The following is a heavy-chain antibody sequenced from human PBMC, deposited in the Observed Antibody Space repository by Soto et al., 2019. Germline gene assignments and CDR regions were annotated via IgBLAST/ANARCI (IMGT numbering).Heavy chain of an antibody. CDR3: AKGGRSSECSGGSCPSDY. D-gene: IGHD2-15*01. V-gene: IGHV3-23*01. Sequence: EVQLLESGGGLVQPGGSLRLSCAASGFTFSSYAMSWVRQAPGKGLEWVSAISGSGGSTYYADSVKGRFTISRDNSKNTVDLQMNRLRVEDAAVYYWAKGGRSSECSGGSCPSDYWGQGPLVTVSS. CDR1: GFTFSSYA. CDR2: ISGSGGST. J-gene: IGHJ4*02.